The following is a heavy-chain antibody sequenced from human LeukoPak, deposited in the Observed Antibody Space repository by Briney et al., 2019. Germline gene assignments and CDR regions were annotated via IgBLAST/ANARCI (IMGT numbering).Heavy chain of an antibody. J-gene: IGHJ4*02. CDR2: IYSGGST. Sequence: PGGSLRLSCAASGFTVSSNYMSWVRQAPGKGLEWVSVIYSGGSTYYADSVKGRFTISRDNSKNTLYLQMNSLRAEDTAVYYCASEWFGESSDDYWGQGTLVTVSS. CDR3: ASEWFGESSDDY. V-gene: IGHV3-53*01. D-gene: IGHD3-10*01. CDR1: GFTVSSNY.